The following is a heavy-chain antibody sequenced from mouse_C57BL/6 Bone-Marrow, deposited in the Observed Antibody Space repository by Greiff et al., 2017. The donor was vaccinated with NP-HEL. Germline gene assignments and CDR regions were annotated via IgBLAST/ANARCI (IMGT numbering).Heavy chain of an antibody. Sequence: EVQGVESGGGLVQPGGSMKLSCVASGFTFSNYWMNWVRQSPEKGLEWVAQIRLKSDNYATHYAESVKGRFTISRDDSKSSVYLQMNNVRAEDTGMYYCTGAMITRWYYFDYWGQGTTLTVSS. V-gene: IGHV6-3*01. D-gene: IGHD2-4*01. CDR1: GFTFSNYW. CDR3: TGAMITRWYYFDY. J-gene: IGHJ2*01. CDR2: IRLKSDNYAT.